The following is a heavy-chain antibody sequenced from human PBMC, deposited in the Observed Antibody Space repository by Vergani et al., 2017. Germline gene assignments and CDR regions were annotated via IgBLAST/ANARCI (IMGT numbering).Heavy chain of an antibody. J-gene: IGHJ6*02. Sequence: QLQLQESGPGLVKPSETLSLTCPVSGGSIRSSSYYWGWIRQPPGKGLEWIGSIYYSGSTYYNPSPKSRVTISVDKSKNQLSPRLSPVTAADPAVYYCARHLAYCGGDCYPYYYGMDVWGQGTTVTVSS. CDR2: IYYSGST. D-gene: IGHD2-21*02. V-gene: IGHV4-39*01. CDR3: ARHLAYCGGDCYPYYYGMDV. CDR1: GGSIRSSSYY.